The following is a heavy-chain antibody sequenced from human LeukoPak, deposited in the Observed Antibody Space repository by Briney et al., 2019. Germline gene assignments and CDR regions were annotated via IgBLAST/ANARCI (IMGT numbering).Heavy chain of an antibody. J-gene: IGHJ4*02. Sequence: SETLSLTCTVSGGSISSYSWNWIRQPPGKGLEWIGYIHYSGNTNYNPSLKSRVTMSVDTSKNQISLKLSSVTAADTAVYYCATIGYDSSGYAIPLGYWGQGTLVTVSS. D-gene: IGHD3-22*01. CDR1: GGSISSYS. V-gene: IGHV4-59*08. CDR3: ATIGYDSSGYAIPLGY. CDR2: IHYSGNT.